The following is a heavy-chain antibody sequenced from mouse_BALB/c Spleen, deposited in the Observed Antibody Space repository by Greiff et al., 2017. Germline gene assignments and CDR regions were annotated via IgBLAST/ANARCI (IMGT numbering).Heavy chain of an antibody. V-gene: IGHV7-3*02. CDR2: IRNKANGYTT. J-gene: IGHJ4*01. Sequence: EVKVVESGGGLVQPGGSLRLSCATSGFTFTAYYMSWVRQPPGKALEWLGFIRNKANGYTTEYSASVKGRFTISRDNSQSILYLQMNTLRAEDSATYYCARANPYAMDYWGQGTSVTVSS. CDR3: ARANPYAMDY. CDR1: GFTFTAYY.